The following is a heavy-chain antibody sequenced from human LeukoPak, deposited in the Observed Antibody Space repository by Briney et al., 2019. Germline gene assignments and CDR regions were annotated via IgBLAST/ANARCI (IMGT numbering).Heavy chain of an antibody. CDR1: GGSISSYY. J-gene: IGHJ4*02. D-gene: IGHD3-3*01. Sequence: SETLSLTCTVSGGSISSYYWSWIRQPPGKGLEWIGYIYYSGSTNYNPSLKSRVTISVDTSKNQFSLKLSSVTAADTAVYYCARDLGGRQPFDYWAREPWSPSPQ. CDR2: IYYSGST. V-gene: IGHV4-59*01. CDR3: ARDLGGRQPFDY.